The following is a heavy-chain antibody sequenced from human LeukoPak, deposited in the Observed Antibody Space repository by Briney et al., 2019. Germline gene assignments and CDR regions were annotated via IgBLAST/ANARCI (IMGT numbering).Heavy chain of an antibody. J-gene: IGHJ4*02. CDR1: GFTFSSYA. CDR3: AKSVVVVPAAIRGFDY. Sequence: GGSLRLSCAASGFTFSSYAMHWVRQAPGKGLEWVAVISYDGSNKYYADSVKGRFTISRDNSKNTLYLQMNSLRAEDTAVYYCAKSVVVVPAAIRGFDYWGQGTLVTVSS. D-gene: IGHD2-2*01. CDR2: ISYDGSNK. V-gene: IGHV3-30-3*02.